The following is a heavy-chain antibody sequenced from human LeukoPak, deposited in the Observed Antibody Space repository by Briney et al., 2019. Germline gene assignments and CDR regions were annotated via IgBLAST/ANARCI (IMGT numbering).Heavy chain of an antibody. V-gene: IGHV3-7*01. CDR1: GFSFSSYW. CDR2: IKQDESEK. CDR3: ASYSSSGWYAEYFHH. D-gene: IGHD6-19*01. Sequence: TGGSLRLSCAASGFSFSSYWMSWVRQAPGKGLEWVANIKQDESEKYYVDSVKGRFTISRDNANNSLYLQMNSLRAEDTAVYYCASYSSSGWYAEYFHHWGQGTLVTVSS. J-gene: IGHJ1*01.